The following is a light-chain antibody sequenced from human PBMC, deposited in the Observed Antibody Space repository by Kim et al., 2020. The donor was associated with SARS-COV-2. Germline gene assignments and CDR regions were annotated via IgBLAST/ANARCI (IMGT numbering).Light chain of an antibody. Sequence: SPGQSVTISCTGTSSDVGGYNYVSWYQQHPGKAPKLMIYDVSKRPSGVPDRFSGSKSGNTASLTVSGLQAEDEADYYCCSYAGSYVCGTGTKVTVL. V-gene: IGLV2-11*01. J-gene: IGLJ1*01. CDR3: CSYAGSYV. CDR1: SSDVGGYNY. CDR2: DVS.